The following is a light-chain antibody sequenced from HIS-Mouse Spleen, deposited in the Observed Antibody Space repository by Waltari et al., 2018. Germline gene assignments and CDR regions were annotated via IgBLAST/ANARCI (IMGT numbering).Light chain of an antibody. CDR1: KLGDKY. CDR3: QAWDSSTVV. V-gene: IGLV3-1*01. J-gene: IGLJ2*01. Sequence: SYELTQPPSVSVSPGQTASITCPGDKLGDKYACWYQQKPGQSPVLVIYQDSKRPSGIPERFSGSNSGNTATLTISGTQAMDEADYYCQAWDSSTVVFGGGTNLTVL. CDR2: QDS.